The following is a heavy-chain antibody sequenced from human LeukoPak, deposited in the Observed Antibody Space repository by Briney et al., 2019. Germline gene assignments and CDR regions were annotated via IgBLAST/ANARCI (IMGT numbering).Heavy chain of an antibody. CDR2: IYYSGST. CDR1: GGSFSSYY. V-gene: IGHV4-59*01. Sequence: KPSETLSLTCAVYGGSFSSYYWSWIRQPPGKGLEWIGYIYYSGSTNYNPSLKSRVTISVDTSKNQFSLKLSSVTAADTAVYYCARDLGYCSGGSCYSGWFDPWGQGTLVTVSS. J-gene: IGHJ5*02. D-gene: IGHD2-15*01. CDR3: ARDLGYCSGGSCYSGWFDP.